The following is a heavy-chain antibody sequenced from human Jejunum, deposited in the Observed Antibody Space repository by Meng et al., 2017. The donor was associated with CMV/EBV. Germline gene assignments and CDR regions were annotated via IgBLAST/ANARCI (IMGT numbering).Heavy chain of an antibody. D-gene: IGHD1-1*01. Sequence: VSGESMRSHYWPWIRQPPGKGLEWMGHVYCSGGATYSPSLRSRVTISVDMSKNQFSLKLRSVTAADTAMYFCARGLGHASNNSHDYWGQGTLVTVSS. CDR1: GESMRSHY. J-gene: IGHJ4*02. CDR3: ARGLGHASNNSHDY. V-gene: IGHV4-59*11. CDR2: VYCSGGA.